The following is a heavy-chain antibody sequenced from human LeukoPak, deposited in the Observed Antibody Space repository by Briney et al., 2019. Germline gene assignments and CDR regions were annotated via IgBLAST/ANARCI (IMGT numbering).Heavy chain of an antibody. CDR1: GGSISSYY. Sequence: SETLSLTCTVSGGSISSYYWSWIRQPPGKGLEWIGYIYYSGSTNYNPSLKSRVTISVDTSKNQFSLKLSSVTAADTAVYYCARGIRNTLYYYDSSGYFDYWGQGTLVTVSS. V-gene: IGHV4-59*01. CDR3: ARGIRNTLYYYDSSGYFDY. CDR2: IYYSGST. J-gene: IGHJ4*02. D-gene: IGHD3-22*01.